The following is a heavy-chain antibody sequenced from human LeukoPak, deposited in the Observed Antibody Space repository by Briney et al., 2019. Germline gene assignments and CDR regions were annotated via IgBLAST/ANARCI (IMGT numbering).Heavy chain of an antibody. D-gene: IGHD6-6*01. CDR1: GFTFSSYA. CDR2: VTVSGGGT. J-gene: IGHJ4*02. CDR3: AKRAARPAYYFDF. V-gene: IGHV3-23*01. Sequence: PGRSLRLSCTASGFTFSSYAMSWVRQAPGKGLEWVSTVTVSGGGTYYGDSVKGRFTISRDNSKNTLYLQMNSPRAEDTAVYYCAKRAARPAYYFDFWGQGTLVTISS.